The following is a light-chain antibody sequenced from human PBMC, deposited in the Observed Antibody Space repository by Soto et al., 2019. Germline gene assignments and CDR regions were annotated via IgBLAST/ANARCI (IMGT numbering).Light chain of an antibody. J-gene: IGKJ5*01. Sequence: EIVLTQSPGTLSLSPGERATLSCRARQSVSSSYLAWYQQKPGQAPRHLIYGASGRATGIPDRFSGSGSGTDFPLTISRLEPEDFAVYYCQQYGSSPPVTLGQGTRLQIK. CDR1: QSVSSSY. CDR2: GAS. CDR3: QQYGSSPPVT. V-gene: IGKV3-20*01.